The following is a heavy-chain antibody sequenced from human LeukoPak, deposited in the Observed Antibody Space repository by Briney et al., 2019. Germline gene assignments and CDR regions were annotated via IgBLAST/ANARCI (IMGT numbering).Heavy chain of an antibody. CDR2: IYYSGST. CDR3: ARLYKSIAAAASVYYFDH. D-gene: IGHD6-13*01. Sequence: SETLSLTCTVSGGSISSYYWSWIRQPPGKGLEWIGYIYYSGSTNYNPSLKSRVTISVDTSKNQFSLKLSSVTAADTAVYYCARLYKSIAAAASVYYFDHWGQGTLVTVSS. J-gene: IGHJ4*02. CDR1: GGSISSYY. V-gene: IGHV4-59*08.